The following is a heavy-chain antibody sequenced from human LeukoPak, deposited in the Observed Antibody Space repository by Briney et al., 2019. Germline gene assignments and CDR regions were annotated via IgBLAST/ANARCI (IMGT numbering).Heavy chain of an antibody. Sequence: SVKVSCKASGGTFSSYAISWVRQAPGQGLEWMGRIIPILGMANYAQKFQGRVTITADKSTSTAYMELSSLRSEDTAVYYCARDGSGSYYKGHFDYWGQGTLVTVSS. D-gene: IGHD3-10*01. CDR1: GGTFSSYA. J-gene: IGHJ4*02. V-gene: IGHV1-69*04. CDR2: IIPILGMA. CDR3: ARDGSGSYYKGHFDY.